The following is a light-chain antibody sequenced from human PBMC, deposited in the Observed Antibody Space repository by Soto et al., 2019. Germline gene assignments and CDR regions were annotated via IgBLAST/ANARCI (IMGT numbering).Light chain of an antibody. CDR1: QGIRDA. J-gene: IGKJ1*01. CDR2: AAS. Sequence: DIQMTQSPSSLSASVGDRVTITCRASQGIRDALGWYQQKPGKAPKRLIYAASSLQSGVPSRFSRSESGTEFTLTISSLHPEDFANYYCLQHNSYPQTFGQGTKVDIK. V-gene: IGKV1-17*01. CDR3: LQHNSYPQT.